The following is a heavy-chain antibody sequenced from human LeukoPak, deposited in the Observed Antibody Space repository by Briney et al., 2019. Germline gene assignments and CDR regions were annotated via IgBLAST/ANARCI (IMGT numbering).Heavy chain of an antibody. J-gene: IGHJ4*02. Sequence: GGSLRLSCAASGFAFSSYSLNWVRQAPGKGLEWVSYIGTSSSRIYYADSVKGRFTISRDNAKNSLYLQMNSLRAEDTAVYYCARDPLAVAGQYFDYWGQGTLVTVSS. CDR2: IGTSSSRI. CDR3: ARDPLAVAGQYFDY. CDR1: GFAFSSYS. V-gene: IGHV3-48*01. D-gene: IGHD6-19*01.